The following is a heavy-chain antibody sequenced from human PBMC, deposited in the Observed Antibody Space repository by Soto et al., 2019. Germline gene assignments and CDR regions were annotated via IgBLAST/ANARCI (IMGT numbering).Heavy chain of an antibody. J-gene: IGHJ4*02. D-gene: IGHD1-26*01. CDR1: GYTFTSHG. CDR3: ARAGRRELIPNDCEY. CDR2: ISTYNGNT. V-gene: IGHV1-18*04. Sequence: QVHLVQSGAEVKKPGASVKVSCKTSGYTFTSHGISWVRQAPGQGLEWMTWISTYNGNTNYAQNFQGRVTMTTDTSTSTVYMELRNLRSDDTAVYYCARAGRRELIPNDCEYWGQGTLVIVSS.